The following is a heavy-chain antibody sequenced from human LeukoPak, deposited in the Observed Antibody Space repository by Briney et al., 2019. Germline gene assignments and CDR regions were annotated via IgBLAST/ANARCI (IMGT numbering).Heavy chain of an antibody. D-gene: IGHD3-10*01. Sequence: PGGSLRLSCAASGFTFSSYAMSWVRQAPGKGLEWVSAISGSGGSTYYADSVKGRFTISRDNSKNTLYLQMNSLRAEDTAVYYCAKDSNPTLLLWFGELFFDYWGQGTLVTVSS. J-gene: IGHJ4*02. CDR3: AKDSNPTLLLWFGELFFDY. CDR2: ISGSGGST. CDR1: GFTFSSYA. V-gene: IGHV3-23*01.